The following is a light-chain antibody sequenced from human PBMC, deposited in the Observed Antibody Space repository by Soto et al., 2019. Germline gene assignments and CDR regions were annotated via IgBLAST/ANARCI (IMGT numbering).Light chain of an antibody. CDR3: QQYNNWPPVT. Sequence: EIAMTQSPPTLSVSPGERATLSCRASQSVSSNLAWYQQKPGQAPRLLIYGASTRATGIPARFSGSGSGTEFTLTISSLQSEDFAVYYCQQYNNWPPVTFGGGTKVDIK. V-gene: IGKV3-15*01. CDR1: QSVSSN. J-gene: IGKJ4*01. CDR2: GAS.